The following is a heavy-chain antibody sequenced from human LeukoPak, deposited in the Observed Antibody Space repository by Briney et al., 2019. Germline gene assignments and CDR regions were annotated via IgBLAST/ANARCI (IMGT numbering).Heavy chain of an antibody. Sequence: PGGSLRLSCAASGFAFSNYGVHWVHQTPGKGLEWVAFIQNDGSRQHYAESVKGRFTISRDNPKKTQFLQMNSLRAEDTAVYYCAKDQVMGSTYGSTWGFYNYYYMDAWGKGTTVTVSS. CDR2: IQNDGSRQ. V-gene: IGHV3-30*02. J-gene: IGHJ6*03. CDR3: AKDQVMGSTYGSTWGFYNYYYMDA. D-gene: IGHD3-10*01. CDR1: GFAFSNYG.